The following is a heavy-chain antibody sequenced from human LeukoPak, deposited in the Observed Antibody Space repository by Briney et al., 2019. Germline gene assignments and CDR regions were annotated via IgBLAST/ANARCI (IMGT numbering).Heavy chain of an antibody. CDR2: ISSSSSYI. V-gene: IGHV3-21*01. D-gene: IGHD3-9*01. Sequence: GSLRLSCAASGFTFSVYSMNWVRQAPGKGLEWVSSISSSSSYIYYADSVKGRFTISRDNAKNSLYLQMNSLRAEDTAVYYCARADYSNYDILTGYWVGFDYWGQGTLVTVSS. CDR3: ARADYSNYDILTGYWVGFDY. J-gene: IGHJ4*02. CDR1: GFTFSVYS.